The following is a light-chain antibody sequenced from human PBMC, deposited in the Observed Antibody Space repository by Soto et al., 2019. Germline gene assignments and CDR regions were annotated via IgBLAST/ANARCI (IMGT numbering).Light chain of an antibody. J-gene: IGLJ1*01. V-gene: IGLV2-14*01. Sequence: QSALTQPASVSGSPGQSITISCTGTSGDVGAYDFVSWYQHHPGKAPRLVIYDVSRRPAGASDRFSGSKSGSTASLTISSLQAEDEADYYCVSSTVHSSSVFGTGTKVTVL. CDR2: DVS. CDR3: VSSTVHSSSV. CDR1: SGDVGAYDF.